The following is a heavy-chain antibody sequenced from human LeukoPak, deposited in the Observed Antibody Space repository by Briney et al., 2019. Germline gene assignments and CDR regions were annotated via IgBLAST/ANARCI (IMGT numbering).Heavy chain of an antibody. D-gene: IGHD2-2*01. Sequence: SETLSLTCTVSGGSISSYYWSWIRQPPGKGLKWIGYIYYSGSTNYNPSLKSRVTISVDTSKNQFSLKLSSVTAADTAVYYCARLGSSATYYYYGMDVWGQGTTVTVSS. CDR1: GGSISSYY. CDR3: ARLGSSATYYYYGMDV. CDR2: IYYSGST. J-gene: IGHJ6*02. V-gene: IGHV4-59*08.